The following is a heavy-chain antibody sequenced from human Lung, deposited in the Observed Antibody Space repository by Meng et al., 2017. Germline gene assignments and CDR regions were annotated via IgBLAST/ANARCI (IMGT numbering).Heavy chain of an antibody. V-gene: IGHV3-15*01. J-gene: IGHJ4*02. Sequence: VQGVEWGGGLVEPGGSFRLSCVASGFSFTDGWMSGVRQAPGKGLEWVGRIKSNSDGGTTDYAAPVKGRFTISRDDSKNTLYLQMNSLITEDTAVYFCATGAAAADHWGQGTLVTVSS. CDR1: GFSFTDGW. D-gene: IGHD6-13*01. CDR3: ATGAAAADH. CDR2: IKSNSDGGTT.